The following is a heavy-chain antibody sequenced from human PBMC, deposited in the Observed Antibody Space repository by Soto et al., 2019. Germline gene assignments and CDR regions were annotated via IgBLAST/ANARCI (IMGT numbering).Heavy chain of an antibody. V-gene: IGHV3-30-3*01. CDR2: ISYDGSNK. CDR3: ARDTAMVTYFDY. CDR1: GFTFSSYA. D-gene: IGHD5-18*01. Sequence: GGSLRLSCAASGFTFSSYAMHWVRQAPGKGLEWVAVISYDGSNKYYADSVKGRFTISRDNPKNTMYLQMNSLRAEDTAVYYCARDTAMVTYFDYWGQGTLVTVSS. J-gene: IGHJ4*02.